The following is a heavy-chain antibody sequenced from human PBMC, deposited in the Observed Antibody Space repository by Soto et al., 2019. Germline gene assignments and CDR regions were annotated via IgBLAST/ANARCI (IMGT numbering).Heavy chain of an antibody. CDR2: IRNKPNSDTT. CDR1: GFSFSDHH. D-gene: IGHD2-15*01. V-gene: IGHV3-72*01. J-gene: IGHJ3*02. Sequence: PGGSLRLSCAASGFSFSDHHMDWVRQAPGKGLEWVGRIRNKPNSDTTEYAASVKGRFTISRDDSKNSLYLQMNSLKTEDTALYYCTPLGSGLHIWGQGTMVTVSS. CDR3: TPLGSGLHI.